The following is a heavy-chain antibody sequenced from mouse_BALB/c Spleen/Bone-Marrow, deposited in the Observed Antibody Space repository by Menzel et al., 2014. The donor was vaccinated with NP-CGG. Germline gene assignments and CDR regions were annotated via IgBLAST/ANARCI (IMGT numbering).Heavy chain of an antibody. D-gene: IGHD1-1*01. V-gene: IGHV1-7*01. CDR2: INPSTGYT. J-gene: IGHJ2*01. Sequence: QSXAXLAKPGASVKMSCKASGYTFTTYWMHWVKQRPGQGLEWIGYINPSTGYTEYIQKFKDKATLTADKSSSTAYMQLNSLTSEDSSVYYCVLITPVVSDYWGQGTTLTVSS. CDR1: GYTFTTYW. CDR3: VLITPVVSDY.